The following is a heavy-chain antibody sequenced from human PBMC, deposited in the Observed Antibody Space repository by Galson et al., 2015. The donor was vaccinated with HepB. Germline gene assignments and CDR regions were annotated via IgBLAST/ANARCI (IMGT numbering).Heavy chain of an antibody. Sequence: SLRLSCAASGFTFSSYWMHWVRQAPGKGLVWVSRINSDGSSTSYADSVKGRFTISRDNAKNTLYLQMNSLRAEDTAVYYCAIGPRGYSGYDAAFDYWGQGTLVTVSS. J-gene: IGHJ4*02. CDR3: AIGPRGYSGYDAAFDY. D-gene: IGHD5-12*01. V-gene: IGHV3-74*01. CDR2: INSDGSST. CDR1: GFTFSSYW.